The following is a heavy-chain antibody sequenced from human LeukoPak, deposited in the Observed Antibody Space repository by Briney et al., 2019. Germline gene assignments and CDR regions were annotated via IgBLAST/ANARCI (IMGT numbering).Heavy chain of an antibody. D-gene: IGHD4-23*01. V-gene: IGHV3-21*04. J-gene: IGHJ4*02. Sequence: PGGSLRLSCAASGFTFSKYSMNWVRQAPGKGLEWVSFISSSSSYIYYADSVKGRFTISRDNSKNTLYLQMNSLRAEDTAVYYCARRAGGYSHPYDYWGQGILVTVSS. CDR1: GFTFSKYS. CDR3: ARRAGGYSHPYDY. CDR2: ISSSSSYI.